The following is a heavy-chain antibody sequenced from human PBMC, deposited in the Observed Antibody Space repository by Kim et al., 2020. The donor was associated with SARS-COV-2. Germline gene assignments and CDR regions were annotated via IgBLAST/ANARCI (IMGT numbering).Heavy chain of an antibody. D-gene: IGHD6-13*01. V-gene: IGHV3-30*18. CDR3: AKGPGGIAAAGYYYYGMDV. CDR1: GFTFSSYG. J-gene: IGHJ6*02. Sequence: GGSLRLSCAASGFTFSSYGMHWVRQAPGKGLEWVAVISYDGSNKYYADSVKGRFTISRDNSKNTLYLQMNSLRAEDTAVYYCAKGPGGIAAAGYYYYGMDVWGQGTTVTVSS. CDR2: ISYDGSNK.